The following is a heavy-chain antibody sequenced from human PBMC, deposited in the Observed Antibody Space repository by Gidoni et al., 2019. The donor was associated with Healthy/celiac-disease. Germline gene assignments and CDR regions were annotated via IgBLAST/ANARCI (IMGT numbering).Heavy chain of an antibody. CDR1: GFTFSSYA. CDR3: AKDHTYYYDSSGYYLVTTPYYFDY. V-gene: IGHV3-23*04. D-gene: IGHD3-22*01. J-gene: IGHJ4*02. Sequence: EVQLVESGGGLVQPGGSLRLSCAASGFTFSSYAMSWVRPAPGKGLEWVSAMSGSGGSTYYADSVKGRFTISRDNSKNTLYLQMNSLRAEDTAVYYCAKDHTYYYDSSGYYLVTTPYYFDYWGQGTLVTVSS. CDR2: MSGSGGST.